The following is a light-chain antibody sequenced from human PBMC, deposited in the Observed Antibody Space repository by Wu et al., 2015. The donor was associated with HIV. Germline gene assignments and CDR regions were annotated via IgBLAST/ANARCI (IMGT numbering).Light chain of an antibody. CDR1: LSINSN. CDR2: GAA. V-gene: IGKV3D-15*01. CDR3: QQYNDWLPIT. J-gene: IGKJ5*01. Sequence: EIVLTQSPVTLSLSPGDRATLSCRASLSINSNYLAWYQQKPGQAPRLLFFGAAIRATDIPDRFSASGSGTEFTLTISSLQSEDFAVYYCQQYNDWLPITFGQGTRVEIK.